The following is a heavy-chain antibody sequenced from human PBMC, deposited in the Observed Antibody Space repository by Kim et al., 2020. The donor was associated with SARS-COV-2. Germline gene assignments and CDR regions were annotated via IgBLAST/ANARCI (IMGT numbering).Heavy chain of an antibody. Sequence: GGSLRLSCAASGFTFSNAWMSWVRQAPGKGLEWVGRIKSKTDGGTTDYAAPVKGRFTISRDDSKNTLYLQMNSLKTEDTAVYYCTTDRGVRGVIKGYWGQGTLVTVSS. CDR3: TTDRGVRGVIKGY. CDR2: IKSKTDGGTT. J-gene: IGHJ4*02. CDR1: GFTFSNAW. D-gene: IGHD3-10*01. V-gene: IGHV3-15*01.